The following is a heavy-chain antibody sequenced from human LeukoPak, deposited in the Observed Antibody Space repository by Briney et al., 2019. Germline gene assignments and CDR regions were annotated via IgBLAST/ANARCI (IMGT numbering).Heavy chain of an antibody. Sequence: ASVNVSCKASGYTFTSYAIHWVRHAPAQRLEWRGWINAGIGNTKYSQKFQGIVTITRDTSASTAYMVLSSLRSEDTAVYYWARVPAGAPGPYGMDVWGKGTTVTVSS. V-gene: IGHV1-3*01. J-gene: IGHJ6*04. CDR3: ARVPAGAPGPYGMDV. CDR2: INAGIGNT. CDR1: GYTFTSYA.